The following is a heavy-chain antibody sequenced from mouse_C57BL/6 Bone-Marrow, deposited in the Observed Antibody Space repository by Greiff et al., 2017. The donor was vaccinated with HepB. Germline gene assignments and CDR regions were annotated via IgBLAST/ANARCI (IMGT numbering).Heavy chain of an antibody. CDR1: GYTFTSYW. CDR2: IYPGSGST. CDR3: AREGYGAWFAY. J-gene: IGHJ3*01. Sequence: VKLQQPGAELVKPGASVKMSCKASGYTFTSYWITWVKQRPGQGLEWIGDIYPGSGSTNYNEKFKSKATLTVDTSSSTAYMQLRSLTSEDSAVYYCAREGYGAWFAYWGQGTLVTVSA. V-gene: IGHV1-55*01. D-gene: IGHD1-1*02.